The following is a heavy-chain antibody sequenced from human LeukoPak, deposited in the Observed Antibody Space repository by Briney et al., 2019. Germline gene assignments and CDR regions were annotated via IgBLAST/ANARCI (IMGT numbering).Heavy chain of an antibody. J-gene: IGHJ4*02. V-gene: IGHV1-2*02. CDR2: INPKSGGT. D-gene: IGHD3-10*01. CDR1: GYXFTDYY. Sequence: ASVKVSCKASGYXFTDYYIHWVRQAPGQGLEWMGWINPKSGGTNYAQQFQGRVTMTRDTSISTAYMELSRLRSDDTAMYYCARDKLRYFDYWGQGTLVTVSS. CDR3: ARDKLRYFDY.